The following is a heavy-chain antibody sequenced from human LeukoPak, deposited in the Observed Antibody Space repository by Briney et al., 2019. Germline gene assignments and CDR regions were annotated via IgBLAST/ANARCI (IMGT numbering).Heavy chain of an antibody. CDR2: IYHSGST. CDR3: ARDERGDGSDY. CDR1: GGSISSGDYY. J-gene: IGHJ4*02. V-gene: IGHV4-30-4*08. D-gene: IGHD2-21*02. Sequence: SETLSLTCTVSGGSISSGDYYWSWIRQPPGKGLEWIGYIYHSGSTYYNPSLKSRVTISVDRSKNQFSLKLSSVTAADTAVYYCARDERGDGSDYWGQGTLVTVSS.